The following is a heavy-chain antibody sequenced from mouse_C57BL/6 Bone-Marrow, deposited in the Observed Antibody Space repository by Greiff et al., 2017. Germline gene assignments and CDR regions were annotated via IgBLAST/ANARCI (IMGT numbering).Heavy chain of an antibody. J-gene: IGHJ4*01. V-gene: IGHV1-81*01. CDR2: IYPRSGNT. CDR1: GYTFTSYG. Sequence: QVQLQQSGAELARPGASVKLSCKASGYTFTSYGISWVNQRTGQGLEWIGEIYPRSGNTYYNEKFKGKATLTADKSSRTAYMELRSLTSEDSAVYFCARSWILEAMDYWGQGTSVTVSS. D-gene: IGHD2-3*01. CDR3: ARSWILEAMDY.